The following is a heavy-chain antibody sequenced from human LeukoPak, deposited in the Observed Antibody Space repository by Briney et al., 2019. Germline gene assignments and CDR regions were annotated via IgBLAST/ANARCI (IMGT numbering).Heavy chain of an antibody. D-gene: IGHD1-26*01. Sequence: GGSLSLSCSPSGFPFRNYAMSWVRQAPGRGLEWVSIISDSGDSTYYADSVKGRFTISRDTSMNTLYLQMNSLRADDTAIYYCARLHSGSSSWYDYWGQGTLVTVSS. CDR2: ISDSGDST. J-gene: IGHJ4*02. CDR3: ARLHSGSSSWYDY. V-gene: IGHV3-23*01. CDR1: GFPFRNYA.